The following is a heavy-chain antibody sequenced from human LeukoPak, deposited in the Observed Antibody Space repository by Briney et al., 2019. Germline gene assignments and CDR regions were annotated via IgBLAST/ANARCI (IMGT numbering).Heavy chain of an antibody. D-gene: IGHD2-2*02. J-gene: IGHJ6*02. CDR1: GGSISSGGYY. V-gene: IGHV4-31*03. CDR2: IYYSGST. Sequence: SETLSLTCTVSGGSISSGGYYWSWIRQHPGKGLGWIGYIYYSGSTYYNPSLKRRVTISVDTSKNQFSLKLSSVTAADTAVYYCARGVRVVPAAIGYYYYYGMDVWGQGTTVTVSS. CDR3: ARGVRVVPAAIGYYYYYGMDV.